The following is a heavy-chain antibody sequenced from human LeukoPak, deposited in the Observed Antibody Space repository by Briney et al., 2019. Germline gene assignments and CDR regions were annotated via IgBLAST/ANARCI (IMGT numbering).Heavy chain of an antibody. V-gene: IGHV3-53*01. D-gene: IGHD4-23*01. CDR3: ARGESYGGNLFDY. J-gene: IGHJ4*02. CDR2: IYSGGST. Sequence: GALRLSCAASGFTVSSNYMSWVRQAPGKGLEWVSVIYSGGSTYYADSVKGRFTISRDNAKNSLYLQMNSLRAEDTAVYYCARGESYGGNLFDYWGQGTLVTVSS. CDR1: GFTVSSNY.